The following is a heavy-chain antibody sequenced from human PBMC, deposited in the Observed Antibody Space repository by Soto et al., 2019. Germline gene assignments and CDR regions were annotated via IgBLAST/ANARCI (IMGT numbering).Heavy chain of an antibody. J-gene: IGHJ5*02. CDR2: INHSGST. CDR1: GGSFSGYY. D-gene: IGHD3-9*01. V-gene: IGHV4-34*01. Sequence: SETLSLTCAVYGGSFSGYYWSWIRQPPGKGLEWIGEINHSGSTNYNPSLKSRVTISVDTSKNQFSLKLSSVTAADTAVYYCARGNYDILTGRHWFDPWGQGTLVTVSS. CDR3: ARGNYDILTGRHWFDP.